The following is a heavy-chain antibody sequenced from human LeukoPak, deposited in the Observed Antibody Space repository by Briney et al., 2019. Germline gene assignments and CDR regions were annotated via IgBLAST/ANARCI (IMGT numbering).Heavy chain of an antibody. CDR2: INPNSGGT. CDR3: ARDRSSSGSYYY. Sequence: GASVKVSCKASGYTFTGYYMHWVRQAPGQGLEWMGWINPNSGGTNYAQKFQGRVTMTRDTFISTAYMELSRLRSDDTAVYYCARDRSSSGSYYYWGQGTLVTVSS. V-gene: IGHV1-2*02. CDR1: GYTFTGYY. J-gene: IGHJ4*02. D-gene: IGHD1-26*01.